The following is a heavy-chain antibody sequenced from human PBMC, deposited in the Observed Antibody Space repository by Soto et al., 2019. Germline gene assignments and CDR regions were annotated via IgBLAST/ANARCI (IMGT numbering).Heavy chain of an antibody. J-gene: IGHJ4*02. Sequence: EVQLVESGGGLVQPGGSLKLSCAASGFTFSGSAMHWVRQASGKGLEWVGRIRSKANSYATAYAASVKGRFTISRDDSKNTAYLQMNSLKTEDTAMYYCTTTAMADYWGQGTLVXVSS. V-gene: IGHV3-73*02. D-gene: IGHD5-18*01. CDR3: TTTAMADY. CDR1: GFTFSGSA. CDR2: IRSKANSYAT.